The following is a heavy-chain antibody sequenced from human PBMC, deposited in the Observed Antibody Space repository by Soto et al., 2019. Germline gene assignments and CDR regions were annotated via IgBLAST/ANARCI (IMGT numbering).Heavy chain of an antibody. CDR1: GFTFSSYS. V-gene: IGHV3-21*01. CDR2: ISSSTGYI. D-gene: IGHD5-12*01. J-gene: IGHJ4*02. CDR3: ARAGRDGYNWDY. Sequence: EVQLVESGGGLVKPGGSLRLSCATSGFTFSSYSMNWVRQAPGKGLEWVSSISSSTGYIYYADSVKGRFTISRDNAKNSLYLQMNSLRAEDTAVYYCARAGRDGYNWDYCGQGTLVTVSS.